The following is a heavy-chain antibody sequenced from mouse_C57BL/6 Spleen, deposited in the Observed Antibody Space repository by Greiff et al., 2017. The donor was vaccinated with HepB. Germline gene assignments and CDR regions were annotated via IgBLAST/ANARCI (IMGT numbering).Heavy chain of an antibody. CDR1: GYTFTDYY. D-gene: IGHD1-1*01. CDR3: ARLGSSYNYFDY. J-gene: IGHJ2*01. V-gene: IGHV1-26*01. Sequence: EVQLQQSGPELVKPGASVKISCKASGYTFTDYYMNWVKQSHGKSLEWIGDINPNNGGTSYNQKFKGKATLTVDKSSSTAYMELRSLTSEDSAVYYCARLGSSYNYFDYGGQGTTLTVSS. CDR2: INPNNGGT.